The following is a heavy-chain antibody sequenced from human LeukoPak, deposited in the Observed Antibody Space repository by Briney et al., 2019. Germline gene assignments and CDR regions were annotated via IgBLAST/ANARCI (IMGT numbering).Heavy chain of an antibody. CDR3: ARAEYSSSWSSYYFDY. CDR2: ISGSGGST. V-gene: IGHV3-23*01. Sequence: PGGSLRLSCAASGFTFSSYAMSWVRQAPGKGLEWVSAISGSGGSTYYADFVKGRFTISRDNSKNTLYLQMNSLRAEDTAVYYCARAEYSSSWSSYYFDYWGQGTLVTVSS. D-gene: IGHD6-13*01. J-gene: IGHJ4*02. CDR1: GFTFSSYA.